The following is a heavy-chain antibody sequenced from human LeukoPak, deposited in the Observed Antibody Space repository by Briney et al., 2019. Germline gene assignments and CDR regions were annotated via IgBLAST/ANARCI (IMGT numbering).Heavy chain of an antibody. CDR1: GFTVSRNY. CDR2: IYSGGNT. D-gene: IGHD3-10*01. J-gene: IGHJ4*02. Sequence: GGSLRLSCAASGFTVSRNYISWIRQAPGKGLEWASVIYSGGNTYYADLVKGRFTISRDNSKNALYLQINSLTAEDTAVYYCANLPRGDYWGPGTLVTASS. V-gene: IGHV3-53*01. CDR3: ANLPRGDY.